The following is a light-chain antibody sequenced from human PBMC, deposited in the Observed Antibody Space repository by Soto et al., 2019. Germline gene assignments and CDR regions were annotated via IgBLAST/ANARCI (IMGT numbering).Light chain of an antibody. J-gene: IGKJ1*01. CDR3: QQRSNWPRT. CDR2: DAS. Sequence: DIQMTQSPSSLSSSVGEKITITCRASQSISSSLNWFQHSPGQPPKLLIYDASNRATGIPARFSGSGSGTDFTLTISSLEPEDFAVYYCQQRSNWPRTFGQGTKVDIK. V-gene: IGKV1-39*01. CDR1: QSISSS.